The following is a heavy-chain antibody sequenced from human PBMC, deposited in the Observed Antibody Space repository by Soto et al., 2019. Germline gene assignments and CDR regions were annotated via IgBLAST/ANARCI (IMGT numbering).Heavy chain of an antibody. J-gene: IGHJ4*02. V-gene: IGHV3-74*01. D-gene: IGHD2-15*01. CDR2: INSDGSST. Sequence: EVQLVESGGALVQPGGSLRLSCAASGFTFSSYWMHWVRQAPGKGLVWVSRINSDGSSTSYADSVKGRFTISRDNAKNTLYLQMNSLRAEDTAVYYCARASLVVAAATWEDYWGQGTLVTVSS. CDR3: ARASLVVAAATWEDY. CDR1: GFTFSSYW.